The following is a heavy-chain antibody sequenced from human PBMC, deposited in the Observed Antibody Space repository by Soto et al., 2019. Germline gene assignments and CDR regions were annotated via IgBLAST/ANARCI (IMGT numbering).Heavy chain of an antibody. Sequence: ASVKVSCKASGYTFTSYGISWVRQAPGQGLEWMGWISAYNGNTNYAQKLQGRVTMTTDTSTSTAYMELRSLRSDDTAVYSCAKDSFWMLWEPPYYIDFPGQGILVTVFS. CDR2: ISAYNGNT. CDR1: GYTFTSYG. CDR3: AKDSFWMLWEPPYYIDF. D-gene: IGHD1-26*01. V-gene: IGHV1-18*01. J-gene: IGHJ4*02.